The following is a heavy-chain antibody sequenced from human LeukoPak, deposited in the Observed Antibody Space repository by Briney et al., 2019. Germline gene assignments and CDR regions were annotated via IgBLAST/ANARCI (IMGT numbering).Heavy chain of an antibody. CDR2: VIGSGDKT. CDR3: AKLRCSGGTCYLDHFDY. D-gene: IGHD2-15*01. V-gene: IGHV3-23*01. CDR1: GFTFSNYA. Sequence: GGSLRLSCAASGFTFSNYAMNWVRQAPGKGLEWVSAVIGSGDKTKYADSVKGRFTISRDNSKNTLYLQMNSLRAEDTSVYYCAKLRCSGGTCYLDHFDYWGQGTLVTVSS. J-gene: IGHJ4*02.